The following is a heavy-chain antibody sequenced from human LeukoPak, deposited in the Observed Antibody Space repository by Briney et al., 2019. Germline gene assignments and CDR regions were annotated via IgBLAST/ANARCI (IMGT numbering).Heavy chain of an antibody. CDR2: ISAYNGNT. J-gene: IGHJ4*02. D-gene: IGHD3-22*01. Sequence: ASVKVSCKASGYTFTSYGISWVRQAPGQGLEWMGWISAYNGNTNYAQKLQGRVTMTTDTSTSTAYMELRSLRSDDTAVYYCARTNVYYYASSDYYPYFDYWAQGTLVTVSS. CDR1: GYTFTSYG. CDR3: ARTNVYYYASSDYYPYFDY. V-gene: IGHV1-18*01.